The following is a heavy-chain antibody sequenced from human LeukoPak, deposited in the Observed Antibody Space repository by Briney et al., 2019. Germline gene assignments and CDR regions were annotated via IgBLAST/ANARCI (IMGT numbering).Heavy chain of an antibody. V-gene: IGHV3-21*01. CDR3: ARDLSGVAGYTYGRGIDY. CDR1: GFIFSSYS. Sequence: GGSLRLSCAASGFIFSSYSMNWVRQAPGKGLEWVSSISSSSSYIYYAESVKGRFTISRDNARKSVYLQMNSLRVEDTAVYYCARDLSGVAGYTYGRGIDYWGQGTLVTVSS. D-gene: IGHD5-18*01. J-gene: IGHJ4*02. CDR2: ISSSSSYI.